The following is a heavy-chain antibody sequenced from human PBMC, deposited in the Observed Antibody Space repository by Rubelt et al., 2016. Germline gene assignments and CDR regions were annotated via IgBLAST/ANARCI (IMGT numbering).Heavy chain of an antibody. V-gene: IGHV3-23*04. Sequence: EVQLVVSGGGLVQPGGSLRLSCAASGFTFSSYSMNWVRQAPGKGLEWVSAISCSGSTYYADSVMGRFTMSRDNSKNTLYLQMNSLRAEDTAVYYCAKESRVTGLDYWGQGTLVTVSS. CDR1: GFTFSSYS. CDR2: ISCSGST. CDR3: AKESRVTGLDY. J-gene: IGHJ4*02. D-gene: IGHD2-21*02.